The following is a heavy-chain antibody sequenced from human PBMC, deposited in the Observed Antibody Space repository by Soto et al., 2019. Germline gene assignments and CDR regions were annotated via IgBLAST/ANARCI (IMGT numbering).Heavy chain of an antibody. D-gene: IGHD3-22*01. CDR2: ISGSGGST. CDR1: GFTFISYA. J-gene: IGHJ4*02. V-gene: IGHV3-23*01. CDR3: AKDRVPYDSSGYYQYYFDY. Sequence: GGSLRLSCAASGFTFISYAMNWVRRAPGKGLEWVSAISGSGGSTYYADSVKGRFTISRDNSKNTLYLQMNSLRAEDTAVYYCAKDRVPYDSSGYYQYYFDYWGQGTLVTVSS.